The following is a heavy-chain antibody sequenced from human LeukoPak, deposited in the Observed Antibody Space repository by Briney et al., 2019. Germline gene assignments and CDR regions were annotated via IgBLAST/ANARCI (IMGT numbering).Heavy chain of an antibody. J-gene: IGHJ6*03. CDR3: ARVRCSGGSCPYYYYYYYMDV. CDR2: IYYSGST. CDR1: GGSISSYY. D-gene: IGHD2-15*01. V-gene: IGHV4-59*12. Sequence: SETLSLTCTVSGGSISSYYWSWIRQSPGKGLEWIGYIYYSGSTNYNPSLKSRVTISVDTSKNQFSLKLRFVTAADTAVYYCARVRCSGGSCPYYYYYYYMDVWGKGTTVTVSS.